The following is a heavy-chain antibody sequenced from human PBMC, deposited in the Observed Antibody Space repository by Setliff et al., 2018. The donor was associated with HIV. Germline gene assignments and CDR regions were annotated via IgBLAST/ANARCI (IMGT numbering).Heavy chain of an antibody. Sequence: ASVKVSCKASGYTFTSYGISWVRQAPGQGLEWMGWISAYNGNTKYSQKLQGRVTMTTDTSTRTAYRELRRLRSDDTAVYYCAREASIHALDPLGVGARSPGSYYMYVWGKGTTVTVAS. CDR3: AREASIHALDPLGVGARSPGSYYMYV. CDR1: GYTFTSYG. D-gene: IGHD1-26*01. J-gene: IGHJ6*03. CDR2: ISAYNGNT. V-gene: IGHV1-18*01.